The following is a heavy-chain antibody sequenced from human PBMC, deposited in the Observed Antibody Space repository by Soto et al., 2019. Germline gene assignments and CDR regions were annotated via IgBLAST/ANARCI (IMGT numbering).Heavy chain of an antibody. J-gene: IGHJ3*01. D-gene: IGHD3-22*01. CDR2: FIPIFRTL. CDR3: VRDRRIYYSDPHDEFGASDYEV. CDR1: GGIFGSHG. V-gene: IGHV1-69*01. Sequence: QVQLIQSEAEVKKPGSSVRVSCTASGGIFGSHGFSWVRQAPGQRLERVGGFIPIFRTLTYTEKFQARVRIAADAATNTVYLDRSSLTSEETAVYYCVRDRRIYYSDPHDEFGASDYEVWGQGTMVSVSS.